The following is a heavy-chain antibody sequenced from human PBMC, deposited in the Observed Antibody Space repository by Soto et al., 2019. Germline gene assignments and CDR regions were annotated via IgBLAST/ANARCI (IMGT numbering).Heavy chain of an antibody. V-gene: IGHV3-74*01. CDR2: VHSDGTTT. Sequence: GESLKISCAASGFTFDYYWMHWVRQAPGKGLVWVSRVHSDGTTTTYADSVKGRFTISRDNAKNSVYLQMNDLRLEDTAVYYCLSGVGQNGHDTRFDYWGQGTLVTVSS. CDR1: GFTFDYYW. J-gene: IGHJ4*02. D-gene: IGHD5-12*01. CDR3: LSGVGQNGHDTRFDY.